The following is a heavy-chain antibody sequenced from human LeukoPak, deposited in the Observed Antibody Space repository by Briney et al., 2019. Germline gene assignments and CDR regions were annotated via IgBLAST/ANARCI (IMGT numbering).Heavy chain of an antibody. D-gene: IGHD1-26*01. CDR2: INKDGGEK. V-gene: IGHV3-7*03. CDR1: GFTFSSYW. Sequence: PGGSLRLSCAASGFTFSSYWMSWVRQAPGKGLEWVANINKDGGEKYYVDSVKGRFTISRDNAKNSLYLQMNSLRADDTAVYYCVKDSPPRYSGSPPASWGQGTLVTVSS. CDR3: VKDSPPRYSGSPPAS. J-gene: IGHJ5*02.